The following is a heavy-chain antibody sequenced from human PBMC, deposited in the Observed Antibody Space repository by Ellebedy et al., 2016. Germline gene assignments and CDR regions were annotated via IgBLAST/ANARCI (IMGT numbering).Heavy chain of an antibody. Sequence: SETLSLTCSVSGGSISSYYWTWIRQPPGKGLEWIGEINHSGSTNYNPSLKSRVTMSVDTSKNQFSLKLRYVTAADTAVYYCARHQYSSSWCRQLTLPEGFDYWGQGTLVTVSS. CDR3: ARHQYSSSWCRQLTLPEGFDY. D-gene: IGHD6-13*01. V-gene: IGHV4-59*08. J-gene: IGHJ4*02. CDR2: INHSGST. CDR1: GGSISSYY.